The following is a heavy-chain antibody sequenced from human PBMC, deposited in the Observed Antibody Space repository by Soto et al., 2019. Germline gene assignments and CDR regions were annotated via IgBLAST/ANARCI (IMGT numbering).Heavy chain of an antibody. CDR3: ARDGGYCSSTSCKGRLVEYFQH. CDR2: ISSSSSTI. J-gene: IGHJ1*01. V-gene: IGHV3-48*01. Sequence: GGSLRLSCAASGFTFSSYWMSWVRQAPGKGLEWVANISSSSSTIYYADSVKGRFTISRDNAKNSLYLQMNSLRAEDTAVYYCARDGGYCSSTSCKGRLVEYFQHWGQGTLVTVSS. CDR1: GFTFSSYW. D-gene: IGHD2-2*01.